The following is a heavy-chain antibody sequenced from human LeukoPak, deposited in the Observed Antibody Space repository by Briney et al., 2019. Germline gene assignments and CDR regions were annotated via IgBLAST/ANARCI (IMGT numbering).Heavy chain of an antibody. J-gene: IGHJ4*02. V-gene: IGHV4-39*01. CDR1: GGSISSSSYY. CDR3: ARLLPVGATGSFDY. D-gene: IGHD1-26*01. CDR2: IYYSGST. Sequence: SSETLSPTCTVSGGSISSSSYYWGWIRQPPGKGLEWIGSIYYSGSTYYNPSLKSRVTISVDTSKNQFSLKLSSVTAADTAVYYCARLLPVGATGSFDYWGQGTLVTVSS.